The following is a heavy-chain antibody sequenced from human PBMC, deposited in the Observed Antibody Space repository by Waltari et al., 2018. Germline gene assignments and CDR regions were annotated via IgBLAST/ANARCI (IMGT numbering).Heavy chain of an antibody. J-gene: IGHJ3*02. D-gene: IGHD4-17*01. CDR3: ARITTVTTSAFDI. Sequence: QVQLQQWGAGLLKPSETLSLTCAVYGGSFSGYYWSWISQPPGKGLEWIGEINHSGSTNSHPSLKSRFTISVDTSKNHFSLRLSSVTAADTAVYYCARITTVTTSAFDIWGQGTMVTVSS. CDR2: INHSGST. V-gene: IGHV4-34*01. CDR1: GGSFSGYY.